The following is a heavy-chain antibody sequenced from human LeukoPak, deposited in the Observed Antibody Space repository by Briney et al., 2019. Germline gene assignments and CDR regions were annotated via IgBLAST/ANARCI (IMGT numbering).Heavy chain of an antibody. CDR1: GFTFSSYE. V-gene: IGHV3-48*03. CDR2: ISSSGTIM. CDR3: ASSISGRTDVFGY. D-gene: IGHD3-3*01. Sequence: PGGSLRLSCAASGFTFSSYEMNWVRQAPGKGLECVSYISSSGTIMYNEDSVKGRFTISRDNAKNSLYLQMNNLRAEDTAVYYCASSISGRTDVFGYWGQGTLVTVSS. J-gene: IGHJ4*02.